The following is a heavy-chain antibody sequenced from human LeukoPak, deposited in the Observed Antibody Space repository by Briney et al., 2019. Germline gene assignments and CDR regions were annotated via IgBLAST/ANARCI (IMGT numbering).Heavy chain of an antibody. CDR1: GGSISSSSYC. V-gene: IGHV4-39*01. J-gene: IGHJ4*02. CDR3: ARQFPGYSSSSGDY. CDR2: IYSSGST. D-gene: IGHD6-13*01. Sequence: SETLSLTCTVSGGSISSSSYCWGWIRQPPGKGLEWIGSIYSSGSTYYNPSLKSRVTISVDTSKNQFSLKLSSVTAADTAVYYCARQFPGYSSSSGDYWGQGTLVTVSS.